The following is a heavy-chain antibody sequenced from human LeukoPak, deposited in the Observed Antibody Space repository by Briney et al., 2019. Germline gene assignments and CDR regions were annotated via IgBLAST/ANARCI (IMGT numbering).Heavy chain of an antibody. V-gene: IGHV3-74*01. CDR3: ARVPSWLDDAFDI. Sequence: GGSLRLSCAASGFTFSSYWMHWVRQAPGKGLVWVSRINSDGSSTSYADSVKGRFTISRDNAKNTLYLQMNSLRAEDTAVYYCARVPSWLDDAFDIWGQGTMVTVSS. CDR1: GFTFSSYW. D-gene: IGHD6-19*01. CDR2: INSDGSST. J-gene: IGHJ3*02.